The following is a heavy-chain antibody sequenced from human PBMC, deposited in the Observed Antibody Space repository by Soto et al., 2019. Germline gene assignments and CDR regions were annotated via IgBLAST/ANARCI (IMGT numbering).Heavy chain of an antibody. CDR2: INPNSGGT. J-gene: IGHJ4*02. V-gene: IGHV1-2*04. CDR3: ARGGAESGDTAMAYFDY. D-gene: IGHD5-18*01. Sequence: ASVKVFCKASGYTFTGYYMHWVRQAPGQGLEWMGWINPNSGGTNYAQKFQGWVTMTRDTSISTAYMELSRLRSDDTAVYYCARGGAESGDTAMAYFDYWGQGTLVTVSS. CDR1: GYTFTGYY.